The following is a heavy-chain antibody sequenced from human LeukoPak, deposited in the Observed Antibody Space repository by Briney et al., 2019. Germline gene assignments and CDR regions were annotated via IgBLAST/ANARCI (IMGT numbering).Heavy chain of an antibody. J-gene: IGHJ4*02. Sequence: SVKVSCKASGFTFTNSAMQWVRQARGQRLEWVGWIVVASGNTKYAQKFQERVTITRDMSTSTAYMELSSLRPEDTAVYYCAATPIEMQQRGFDYWGQGTLVTVSS. V-gene: IGHV1-58*02. CDR1: GFTFTNSA. CDR2: IVVASGNT. CDR3: AATPIEMQQRGFDY. D-gene: IGHD5-24*01.